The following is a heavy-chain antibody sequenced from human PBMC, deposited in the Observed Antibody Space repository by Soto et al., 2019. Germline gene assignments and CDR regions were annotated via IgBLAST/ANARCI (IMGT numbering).Heavy chain of an antibody. CDR1: GDSFSNHY. CDR3: ASYRYFYDSRGYYRTLDS. D-gene: IGHD3-22*01. V-gene: IGHV4-59*11. Sequence: SETLSLTCTISGDSFSNHYWTWIRQSPGKGLEWIGYIFHSGITDYNPSVKSRVTISIDKSRNLFSLNLTSVTAADTAVYYCASYRYFYDSRGYYRTLDSWRQGTLVTVSS. J-gene: IGHJ5*01. CDR2: IFHSGIT.